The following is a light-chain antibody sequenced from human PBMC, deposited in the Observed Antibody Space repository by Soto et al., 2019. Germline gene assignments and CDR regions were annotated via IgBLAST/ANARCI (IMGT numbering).Light chain of an antibody. CDR2: GAS. V-gene: IGKV3-20*01. CDR1: QSVSSSY. J-gene: IGKJ1*01. Sequence: EIVLTQSPGTLSLYPGERAPLSCRASQSVSSSYLAWHQQKPGQAPRLLIYGASSRATGIPDRFSGSGSGTDFTLTISRLEPEDFAVYYCQQYGSSPQTFGQGTKVDIK. CDR3: QQYGSSPQT.